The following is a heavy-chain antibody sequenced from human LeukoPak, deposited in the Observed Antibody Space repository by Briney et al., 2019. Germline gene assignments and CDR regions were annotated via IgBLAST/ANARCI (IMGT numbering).Heavy chain of an antibody. CDR3: ARDPPDCSGGSCYSNYYYCGMDV. CDR1: GGSISSGGYY. Sequence: PSETLSLTCTVSGGSISSGGYYWSWIRQHPGKGLEWIGYIYYSGSSYYNPSLESRVTISVDTSENQFSLKLSSVTAADTAVYYCARDPPDCSGGSCYSNYYYCGMDVWGQGTTVTVSS. CDR2: IYYSGSS. D-gene: IGHD2-15*01. V-gene: IGHV4-31*03. J-gene: IGHJ6*02.